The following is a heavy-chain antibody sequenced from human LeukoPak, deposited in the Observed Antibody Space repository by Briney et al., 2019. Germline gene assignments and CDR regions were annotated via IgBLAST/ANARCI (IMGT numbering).Heavy chain of an antibody. CDR3: AKEHGVAVAGLFDY. V-gene: IGHV3-30*02. J-gene: IGHJ4*02. D-gene: IGHD6-19*01. CDR1: GFTFSTYG. Sequence: PGGSLRLSCASSGFTFSTYGMHWVRQAPGKGLEWVAFIRYDGSDKYYADSVKGRFTISRDNSKNTLYLQMNSLRAEDTAVYYCAKEHGVAVAGLFDYWCQRTQVTVSS. CDR2: IRYDGSDK.